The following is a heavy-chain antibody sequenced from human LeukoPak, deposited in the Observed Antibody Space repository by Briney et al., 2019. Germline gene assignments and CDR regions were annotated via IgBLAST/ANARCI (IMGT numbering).Heavy chain of an antibody. Sequence: ESGGSLRLSCAASGFTFSNYAMSWVRRAPGKGLEWVSAIAGTGARTYYADSVRGRFTISRDNSKNTLYLEMNSLRAEDTAVYYCAKYYYDSSDSRNSYDSWGQGTLVTVSS. CDR2: IAGTGART. CDR1: GFTFSNYA. V-gene: IGHV3-23*01. J-gene: IGHJ4*02. CDR3: AKYYYDSSDSRNSYDS. D-gene: IGHD3-22*01.